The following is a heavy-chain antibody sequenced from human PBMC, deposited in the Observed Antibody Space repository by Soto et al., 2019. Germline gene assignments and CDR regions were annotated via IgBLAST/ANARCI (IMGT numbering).Heavy chain of an antibody. Sequence: EVQLLESGGGLVQPGGSLRLSCGVSGFTFNDFEMNWVRQAPGKGLEWLAYIDGSGTTKKYADSVRGRFTISRDNPNNSLFLQMSWLSAEDTAIYYCARGFGRFNYWGQGTLVSVSS. J-gene: IGHJ4*02. CDR2: IDGSGTTK. D-gene: IGHD3-10*01. CDR3: ARGFGRFNY. CDR1: GFTFNDFE. V-gene: IGHV3-48*03.